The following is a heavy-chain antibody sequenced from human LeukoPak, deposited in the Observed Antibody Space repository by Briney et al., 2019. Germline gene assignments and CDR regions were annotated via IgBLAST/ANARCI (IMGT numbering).Heavy chain of an antibody. CDR3: AREGPKYSSSWWYFDY. CDR1: GYTFTSYG. J-gene: IGHJ4*02. CDR2: ISAYNGNT. Sequence: ASVKVSCKASGYTFTSYGISWVRQAPGQGLEWMGWISAYNGNTNYAQKLQGRVTMTTDTSTSTAYMELSSLRSEDTAVYYCAREGPKYSSSWWYFDYWGQGTLVTVSS. D-gene: IGHD6-13*01. V-gene: IGHV1-18*04.